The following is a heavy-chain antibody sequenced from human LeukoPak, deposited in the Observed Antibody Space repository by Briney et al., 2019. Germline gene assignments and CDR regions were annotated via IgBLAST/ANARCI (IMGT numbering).Heavy chain of an antibody. CDR1: GFTFSSYS. V-gene: IGHV3-21*01. J-gene: IGHJ5*02. Sequence: PGGSLSLSCAASGFTFSSYSMNWVRQAPGKGLEWVSSISSSSSYIYYADSVKGRFTISRANAKNSLHLQMNSLRAKDTAVYYCARGLEYSSPWGQGTLVTVSS. D-gene: IGHD6-6*01. CDR3: ARGLEYSSP. CDR2: ISSSSSYI.